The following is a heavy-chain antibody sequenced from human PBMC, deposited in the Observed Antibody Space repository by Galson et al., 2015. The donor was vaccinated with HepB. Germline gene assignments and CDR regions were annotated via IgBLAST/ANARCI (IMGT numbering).Heavy chain of an antibody. J-gene: IGHJ5*02. Sequence: SLRLSCAASGFTFSNAWMSWVRQAPGKGLEWLGHIKSKTDGGSTEYAAPVKGRFTISRDDSKSTLYLQMNSLKTEDTAVYYCTTGSVVGLIIMPCVPVTLVTASS. V-gene: IGHV3-15*01. CDR3: TTGSVVGLIIMP. CDR2: IKSKTDGGST. D-gene: IGHD3-9*01. CDR1: GFTFSNAW.